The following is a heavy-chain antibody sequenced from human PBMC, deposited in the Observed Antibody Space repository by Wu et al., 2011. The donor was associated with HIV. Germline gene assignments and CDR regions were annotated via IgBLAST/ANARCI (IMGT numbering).Heavy chain of an antibody. V-gene: IGHV1-46*04. CDR1: GYIFTSYY. CDR2: IDPSGGST. D-gene: IGHD5-18*01. J-gene: IGHJ6*03. Sequence: QVRAGAVWAEVKKPGASVKVSCKASGYIFTSYYMHWVRQAPGQGLEWMGIIDPSGGSTSYAQKLQGRVTMTRDTSTSTVYMELSSLISEDTAVYFCARWMEYTYGNYHYYHYMDVWGKGTTVTVSS. CDR3: ARWMEYTYGNYHYYHYMDV.